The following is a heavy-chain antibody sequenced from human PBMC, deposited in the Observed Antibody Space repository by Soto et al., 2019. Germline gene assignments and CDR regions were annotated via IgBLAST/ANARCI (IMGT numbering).Heavy chain of an antibody. CDR2: ISAYNGNT. Sequence: ASVKVSCKASGYTFTSYGISWVRQAPGQGLEWMGWISAYNGNTNYAQKLQGRVTMTTDTSTSTAYMELRSLRSDDTAVYYCARTVSTMTTVSPYGMDVWGQGTTVTVSS. J-gene: IGHJ6*02. CDR1: GYTFTSYG. D-gene: IGHD4-4*01. CDR3: ARTVSTMTTVSPYGMDV. V-gene: IGHV1-18*01.